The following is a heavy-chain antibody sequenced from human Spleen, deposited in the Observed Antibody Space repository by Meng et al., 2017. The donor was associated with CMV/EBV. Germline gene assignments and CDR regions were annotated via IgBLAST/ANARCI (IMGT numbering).Heavy chain of an antibody. CDR3: ARVVYSYGYLGAFDI. CDR1: GYTFTSYG. D-gene: IGHD5-18*01. Sequence: ASVKVSCKASGYTFTSYGISWLRQAPGQGLEWMGWISAYNGNTNYAQKLQGRVTMTTDTSTSTAYMELRSLRSDDTAVYYCARVVYSYGYLGAFDIWGQGTMVTVSS. J-gene: IGHJ3*02. CDR2: ISAYNGNT. V-gene: IGHV1-18*01.